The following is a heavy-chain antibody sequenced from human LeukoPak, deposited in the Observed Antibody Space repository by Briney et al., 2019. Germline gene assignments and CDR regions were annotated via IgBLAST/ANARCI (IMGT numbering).Heavy chain of an antibody. D-gene: IGHD2-15*01. V-gene: IGHV4-4*02. CDR1: GGSISSSNW. CDR3: ARNRGYCSGGSCYSWFNP. J-gene: IGHJ5*02. Sequence: SETLSLTCAVSGGSISSSNWWSWVRQPPGKGLEWIGEIYHSGSTNYNPSLKSRVTISVDKSKNQFSPKLSSVTAADTAVYYCARNRGYCSGGSCYSWFNPWGQGTPVTVSS. CDR2: IYHSGST.